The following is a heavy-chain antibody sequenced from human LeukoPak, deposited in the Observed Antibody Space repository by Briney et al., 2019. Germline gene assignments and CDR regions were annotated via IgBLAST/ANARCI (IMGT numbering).Heavy chain of an antibody. J-gene: IGHJ6*02. Sequence: SETLSLTCTVSGGSISNGDHYWSWIRQHPGKGLEWIGHIYYSGSTYYNPSLKSRGIISVDTSKNQFSLKLSSVTAADTAVYYCARDGRVGAAGSYYYYGMDVWGQGTTVTVSS. CDR1: GGSISNGDHY. CDR3: ARDGRVGAAGSYYYYGMDV. CDR2: IYYSGST. V-gene: IGHV4-31*03. D-gene: IGHD6-13*01.